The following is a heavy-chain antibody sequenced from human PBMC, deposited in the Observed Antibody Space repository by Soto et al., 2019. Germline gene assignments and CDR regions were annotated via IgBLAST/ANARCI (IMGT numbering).Heavy chain of an antibody. Sequence: PGESLKISCKGSGYSFTSYWIGWVRQMPGKGLEWMGRIDPSDSYTNYSPSFQGHVTISADKSISTAYLQWSSLKASDTAMYYCARHTDRDYDSSGYVDWFDPWGQGTLVTVSS. D-gene: IGHD3-22*01. CDR2: IDPSDSYT. CDR1: GYSFTSYW. V-gene: IGHV5-10-1*01. J-gene: IGHJ5*02. CDR3: ARHTDRDYDSSGYVDWFDP.